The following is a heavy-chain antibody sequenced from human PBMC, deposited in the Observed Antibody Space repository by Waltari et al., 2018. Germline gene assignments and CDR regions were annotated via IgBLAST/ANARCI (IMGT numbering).Heavy chain of an antibody. D-gene: IGHD6-13*01. CDR1: GGTFSSYA. V-gene: IGHV1-69*04. Sequence: QVQLVQSGAEVKKPGSSVKVSCKASGGTFSSYAISWVRQAPGQGLEWMGRIIPIHGMSNYAQKFQGRVTITADKSTSTAYMELSSLRSEDTAVYYCARLAAAGSDYWGQGTLVTVSS. CDR2: IIPIHGMS. J-gene: IGHJ4*02. CDR3: ARLAAAGSDY.